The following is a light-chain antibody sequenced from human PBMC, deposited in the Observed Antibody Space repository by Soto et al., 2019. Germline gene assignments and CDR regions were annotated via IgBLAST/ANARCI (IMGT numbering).Light chain of an antibody. V-gene: IGKV1-39*01. Sequence: DIQITQSPSSLSASVGDRVTITCRASQTIYSNLNWYQQKPGKAPNLLIYAASSLESGVPARFSGSGSGTHFTLTITGLQPEDFATYYCQQTYSSLPITFGQGTRLE. CDR3: QQTYSSLPIT. J-gene: IGKJ5*01. CDR2: AAS. CDR1: QTIYSN.